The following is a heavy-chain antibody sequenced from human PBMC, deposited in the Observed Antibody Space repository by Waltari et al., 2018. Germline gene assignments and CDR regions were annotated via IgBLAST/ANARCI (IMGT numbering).Heavy chain of an antibody. CDR1: GFTFSRYS. Sequence: EVQLVESGGGLVKPGGSLRLSCAASGFTFSRYSMNWVRPAPGKGLEWVSSISSSSSYIYYADSVKGRFTISRDNAKNSLYLQMNSLRAEDTAVYYCARDRGAASWYFDLWGRGTLVTVSS. D-gene: IGHD5-18*01. CDR3: ARDRGAASWYFDL. CDR2: ISSSSSYI. V-gene: IGHV3-21*01. J-gene: IGHJ2*01.